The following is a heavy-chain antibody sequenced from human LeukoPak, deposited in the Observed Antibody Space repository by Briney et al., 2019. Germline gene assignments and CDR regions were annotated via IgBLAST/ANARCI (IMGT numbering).Heavy chain of an antibody. V-gene: IGHV3-21*04. CDR2: ISGSSSYI. Sequence: GGSLRLSCAASGFTFSSYSMNWVRQAPGKGLEWVSSISGSSSYIYYADSVKGRFTISRDNAKNTLYLQMNSLRAEDTAVYYCAKDGYDILTGYYIYYYYMDVWGKGTTVTISS. CDR1: GFTFSSYS. CDR3: AKDGYDILTGYYIYYYYMDV. J-gene: IGHJ6*03. D-gene: IGHD3-9*01.